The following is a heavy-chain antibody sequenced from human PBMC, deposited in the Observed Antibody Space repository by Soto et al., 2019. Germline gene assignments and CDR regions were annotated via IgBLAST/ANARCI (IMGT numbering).Heavy chain of an antibody. CDR1: GGSISSDDYS. D-gene: IGHD5-18*01. CDR2: IYYSGST. CDR3: VRRHGYSYGGKIVS. J-gene: IGHJ4*02. Sequence: SETLSLTCTVSGGSISSDDYSWDWIRQPPGKGLEWIGSIYYSGSTYYNPSLRSRVTISVDTSKNHFSLKLSSVTAADASVYYCVRRHGYSYGGKIVSWGQGTLVTVSS. V-gene: IGHV4-39*02.